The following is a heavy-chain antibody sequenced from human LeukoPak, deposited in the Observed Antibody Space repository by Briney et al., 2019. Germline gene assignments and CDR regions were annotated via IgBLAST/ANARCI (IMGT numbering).Heavy chain of an antibody. J-gene: IGHJ4*02. CDR1: GFTFITYA. V-gene: IGHV3-23*01. CDR3: AKVRAYTYDSGLDY. CDR2: ISGSGGST. Sequence: GGSLRLSCEASGFTFITYAMTWVRQAPGKGLEWVSSISGSGGSTYYADSVEGRFTISRDNSKNTLNLQMNSLRAEDTAVYYCAKVRAYTYDSGLDYWGQGTLVTVSS. D-gene: IGHD5-18*01.